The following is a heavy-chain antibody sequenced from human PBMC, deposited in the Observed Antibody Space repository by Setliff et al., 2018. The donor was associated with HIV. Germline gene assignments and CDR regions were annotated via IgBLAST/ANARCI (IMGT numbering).Heavy chain of an antibody. V-gene: IGHV4-34*10. Sequence: PSETLSLTCAVYGGSFTNYFWSWIRQSPGKGLEWIGEINHSGRTKYNPSLKSRVTMSVDTSKNQFSLKLSSVTAADTAVYYCARQITSVTTEKLVVNDAFDIWGQGIMVTVSS. CDR1: GGSFTNYF. J-gene: IGHJ3*02. CDR3: ARQITSVTTEKLVVNDAFDI. CDR2: INHSGRT. D-gene: IGHD3-22*01.